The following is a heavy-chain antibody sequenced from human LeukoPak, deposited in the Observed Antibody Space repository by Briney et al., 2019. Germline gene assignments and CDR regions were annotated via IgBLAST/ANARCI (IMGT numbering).Heavy chain of an antibody. J-gene: IGHJ6*02. CDR3: AKDRTSSRQEDYGMDV. CDR1: GYTFSSHG. Sequence: PGGSLRLSCVASGYTFSSHGMYWVRQAPGKGLEWVAVIWYDGSNKYYADSVKGRFTISRDNSKNTLYLQMNSLRAEDTAVYYCAKDRTSSRQEDYGMDVWGQGTTVTVSS. V-gene: IGHV3-30*02. D-gene: IGHD6-13*01. CDR2: IWYDGSNK.